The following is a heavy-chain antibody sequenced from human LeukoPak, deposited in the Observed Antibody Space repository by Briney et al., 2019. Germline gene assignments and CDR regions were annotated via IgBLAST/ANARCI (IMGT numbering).Heavy chain of an antibody. CDR1: GFTFRNYV. J-gene: IGHJ4*02. D-gene: IGHD6-13*01. CDR3: ATDGAAAGYFDY. Sequence: GGSLRLSCAASGFTFRNYVIHWVRQAPGKGLEWVSVIYSGGSTYYADSVRGRFTISRDNSKNTLFLQMNSLRAEDTAVYYCATDGAAAGYFDYWGQGTLVTVSS. CDR2: IYSGGST. V-gene: IGHV3-53*01.